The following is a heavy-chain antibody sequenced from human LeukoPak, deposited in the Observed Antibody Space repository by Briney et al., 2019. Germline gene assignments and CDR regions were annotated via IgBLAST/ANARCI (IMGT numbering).Heavy chain of an antibody. CDR2: IYPRDGST. CDR3: ARDQEGFDY. CDR1: GYTFTSYG. J-gene: IGHJ4*02. V-gene: IGHV1-46*01. Sequence: ASVKVSCKASGYTFTSYGISWVRQAPGQGLEWMGMIYPRDGSTSYAQKCQGRVTVTRDTSTSTVHMELSGLRSEDTAVYYCARDQEGFDYWGQGTLVTVSS.